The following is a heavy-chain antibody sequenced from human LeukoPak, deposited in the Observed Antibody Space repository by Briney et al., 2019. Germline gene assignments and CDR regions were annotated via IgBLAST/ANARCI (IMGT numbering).Heavy chain of an antibody. CDR3: ARVIKGSSSWYDYSSMDV. CDR1: GGSISSYY. V-gene: IGHV4-59*01. Sequence: SETLSLTCTVSGGSISSYYWSWIRQPPGKGLEWIGYIYYSGSTNYNPSLKSRVTISVDTSKNQFSLKLSSVTAADPAVYYSARVIKGSSSWYDYSSMDVGGKGTTVTVSS. J-gene: IGHJ6*03. CDR2: IYYSGST. D-gene: IGHD6-13*01.